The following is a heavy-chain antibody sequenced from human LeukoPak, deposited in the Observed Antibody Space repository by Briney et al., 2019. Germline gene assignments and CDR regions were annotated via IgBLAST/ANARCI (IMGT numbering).Heavy chain of an antibody. CDR2: IYYSGST. J-gene: IGHJ3*02. Sequence: SETLSLTCIVSGGSISSYYWSWIRQPPGKGLEWIGYIYYSGSTNYNPSLKSRVTISVDTSRTQFSLKLSSVTAADTAVYYCAREDYYDSSGYWALAFDIWGQGTMVTVSS. CDR1: GGSISSYY. CDR3: AREDYYDSSGYWALAFDI. D-gene: IGHD3-22*01. V-gene: IGHV4-59*01.